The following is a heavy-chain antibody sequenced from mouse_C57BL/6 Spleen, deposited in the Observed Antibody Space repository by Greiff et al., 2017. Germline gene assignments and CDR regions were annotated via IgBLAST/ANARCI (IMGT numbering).Heavy chain of an antibody. CDR3: ASPLYGSSPYYYAMDY. CDR2: INPSNGGT. D-gene: IGHD1-1*01. V-gene: IGHV1-53*01. Sequence: QVQLQQPGTELVKPGASVKLSCKASGYTFTSYWMHWVKQRPGQGLEWIGNINPSNGGTNYNEKFKSKATLTVDKSSSTAYMQLSSLTSDDSAVYYCASPLYGSSPYYYAMDYWGQGTSVTVSS. CDR1: GYTFTSYW. J-gene: IGHJ4*01.